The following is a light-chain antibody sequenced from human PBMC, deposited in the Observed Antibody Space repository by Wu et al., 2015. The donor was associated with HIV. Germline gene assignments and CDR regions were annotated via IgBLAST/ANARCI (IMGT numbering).Light chain of an antibody. V-gene: IGKV3-15*01. J-gene: IGKJ4*01. CDR2: GAS. CDR1: QSVSNK. Sequence: EVVMTQSPATLSVSPGEGATLSCRASQSVSNKIAWYQQKPGQPPRLLIYGASTRATGVPGRFIGTGSGTDFTLTISSLQSGDFAIYYCQQYNYWPTFGGGTK. CDR3: QQYNYWPT.